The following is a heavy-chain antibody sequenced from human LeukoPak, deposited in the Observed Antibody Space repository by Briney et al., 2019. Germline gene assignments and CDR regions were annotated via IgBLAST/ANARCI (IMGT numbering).Heavy chain of an antibody. V-gene: IGHV3-7*03. CDR3: AKRGVVIRVILVGFHKEAYYFDS. CDR2: IKQDGSGK. CDR1: GFTFSTYW. D-gene: IGHD3-22*01. Sequence: GGSLRLSCAASGFTFSTYWMSWVRQAPGKGLEWVANIKQDGSGKYYVDSVKGRFTISRDNAKKSLYLQMNSLRAEDTAVYFCAKRGVVIRVILVGFHKEAYYFDSWGQGALVTVSS. J-gene: IGHJ4*02.